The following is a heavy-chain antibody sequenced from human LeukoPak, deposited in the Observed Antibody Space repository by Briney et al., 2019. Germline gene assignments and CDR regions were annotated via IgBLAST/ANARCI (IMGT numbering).Heavy chain of an antibody. J-gene: IGHJ4*02. D-gene: IGHD3-22*01. V-gene: IGHV3-30-3*01. CDR3: ARGARYYYDSGGGH. CDR2: ISYDGSNK. Sequence: GGSLRLSCAASGFTFSSYAMHWVRQAPGKGLEWVAVISYDGSNKYYADSVKGRFTISKDNSKNTLYLQMNSLRAEDTAVYYCARGARYYYDSGGGHWGQGTLVTVSS. CDR1: GFTFSSYA.